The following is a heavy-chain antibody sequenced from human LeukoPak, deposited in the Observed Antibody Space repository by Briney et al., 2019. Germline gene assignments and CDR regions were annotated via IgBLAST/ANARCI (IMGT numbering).Heavy chain of an antibody. CDR3: ARDQFSGIAVAGTPDAFDI. Sequence: GGSLRLSCAASGFTFSSYSMNWVRQAPGKGLEWVSYISSSSSTIYYADSVKGRFTISRDNAKNSLYLQMNSLRAEDTAVYYCARDQFSGIAVAGTPDAFDIWGQGTMVTVSS. V-gene: IGHV3-48*01. J-gene: IGHJ3*02. D-gene: IGHD6-19*01. CDR2: ISSSSSTI. CDR1: GFTFSSYS.